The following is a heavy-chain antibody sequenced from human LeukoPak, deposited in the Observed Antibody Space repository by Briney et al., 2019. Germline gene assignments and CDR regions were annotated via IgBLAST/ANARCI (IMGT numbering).Heavy chain of an antibody. Sequence: GGSLRLSCSASGFTLSTYWMSWVRQAPGKGLEWVANIKQDGSEKYYVDSVKGRFTISRDNAKNSLYLQMNSLRAEDTAVYYCAQTGAITIFGVVIIDSGMDVWGQGTTVTVSS. V-gene: IGHV3-7*01. J-gene: IGHJ6*02. D-gene: IGHD3-3*01. CDR3: AQTGAITIFGVVIIDSGMDV. CDR2: IKQDGSEK. CDR1: GFTLSTYW.